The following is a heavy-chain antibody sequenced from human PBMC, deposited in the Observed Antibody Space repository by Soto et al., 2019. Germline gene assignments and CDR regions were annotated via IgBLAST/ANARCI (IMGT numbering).Heavy chain of an antibody. CDR1: GGSISSYY. CDR3: AREGNLGRWIQPLDS. J-gene: IGHJ4*02. CDR2: IHYNGNT. Sequence: SETLSLTCIVSGGSISSYYWSWIRQPPGKGLEWIGNIHYNGNTKYSPSLKSRVTMSVDTSKNHFSLKLISVTTADTAVYFCAREGNLGRWIQPLDSWGQGTLVTVSS. V-gene: IGHV4-59*01. D-gene: IGHD2-2*03.